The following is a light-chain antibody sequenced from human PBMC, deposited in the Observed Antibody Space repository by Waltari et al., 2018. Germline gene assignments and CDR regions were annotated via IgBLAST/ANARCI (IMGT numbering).Light chain of an antibody. Sequence: SSELTQDPAVSVALGQTVRITCQGDHLRSYFVSWYQQKPGQAPILVIYDKDNRPSGSPERFAGSSVGNIASLTITGAQAEDEADYYCNPRDTRGNHFVVFGGGTKLTVL. J-gene: IGLJ2*01. CDR1: HLRSYF. CDR3: NPRDTRGNHFVV. CDR2: DKD. V-gene: IGLV3-19*01.